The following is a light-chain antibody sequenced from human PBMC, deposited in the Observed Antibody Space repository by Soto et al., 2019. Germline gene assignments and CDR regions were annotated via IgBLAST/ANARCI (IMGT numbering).Light chain of an antibody. CDR2: DVT. CDR3: SSYTSSSTVV. V-gene: IGLV2-14*01. CDR1: NSDIGGYNY. J-gene: IGLJ2*01. Sequence: QSALTQPASMSGSPGQSITISCTGTNSDIGGYNYVSWYQHHPGKAPKLIIYDVTRRPSGVSHRFSGSKSGNTASLTISGLQAEDEADYYCSSYTSSSTVVFGGGTKVTVL.